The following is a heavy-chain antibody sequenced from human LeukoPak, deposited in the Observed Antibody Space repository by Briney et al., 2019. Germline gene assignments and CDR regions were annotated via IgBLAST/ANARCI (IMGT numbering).Heavy chain of an antibody. Sequence: GGSLRLSCVVSGFTFSSYWMSWVRRAPGKGLEYVSAISSNGGSTYYANSVKGRFTISRDNSKNTLYLQMGSLRAEDMAVYYCARVPYYYDSSGYYDYWGQGTLVTVSS. CDR3: ARVPYYYDSSGYYDY. V-gene: IGHV3-64*01. CDR2: ISSNGGST. J-gene: IGHJ4*02. D-gene: IGHD3-22*01. CDR1: GFTFSSYW.